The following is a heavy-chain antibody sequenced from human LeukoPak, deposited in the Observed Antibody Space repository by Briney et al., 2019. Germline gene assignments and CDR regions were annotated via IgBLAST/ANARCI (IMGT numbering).Heavy chain of an antibody. CDR3: ARAGYGDFDAFDI. V-gene: IGHV4-30-2*01. D-gene: IGHD4-17*01. J-gene: IGHJ3*02. Sequence: PSETLSLTCAVSGGSISSGGYPWSWIRQPPGKGLEWIGYIYHSGSTYYNPSLKSRVTISVDRSKNQFSLKLSSVTAADTAVYYCARAGYGDFDAFDIWGQGTMVTVSS. CDR1: GGSISSGGYP. CDR2: IYHSGST.